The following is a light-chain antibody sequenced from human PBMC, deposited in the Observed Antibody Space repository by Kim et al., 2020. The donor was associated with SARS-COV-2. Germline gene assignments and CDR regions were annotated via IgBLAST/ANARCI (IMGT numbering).Light chain of an antibody. CDR1: SSDVGGYNY. CDR2: EVS. Sequence: QSVVTQPPSAPGSPGQSVTISCTGTSSDVGGYNYVSWYQQHPGKAPKLMIYEVSKRPSGVPDRFSGSKSGNTASLTVSGLQAEDEADYYCSSYAGSNVVFGGGTQLTVL. J-gene: IGLJ2*01. CDR3: SSYAGSNVV. V-gene: IGLV2-8*01.